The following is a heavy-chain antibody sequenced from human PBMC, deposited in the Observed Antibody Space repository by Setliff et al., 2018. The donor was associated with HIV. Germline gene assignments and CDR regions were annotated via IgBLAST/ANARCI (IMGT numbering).Heavy chain of an antibody. J-gene: IGHJ5*02. CDR2: INTHTDSP. V-gene: IGHV7-4-1*02. CDR3: ARALYGDYGGDLNWLDP. CDR1: GYTFTDYA. D-gene: IGHD4-17*01. Sequence: GASVKVSCKASGYTFTDYAINWVRQAPGQGLEWMGWINTHTDSPTYAQGFTGRFVFSVDTSVTTAYLQINSLKAEDTAVFYCARALYGDYGGDLNWLDPWGQGTLVTGSS.